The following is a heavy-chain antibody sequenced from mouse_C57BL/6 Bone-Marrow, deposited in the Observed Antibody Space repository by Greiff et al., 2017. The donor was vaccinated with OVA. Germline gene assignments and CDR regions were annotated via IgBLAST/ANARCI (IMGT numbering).Heavy chain of an antibody. CDR2: IYPGDGDT. J-gene: IGHJ3*01. Sequence: VQLQQSGPELVKPGASVKISCKASGYAFSSSWMNWVKQRPGKGLEWIGRIYPGDGDTNYNGKFKGKATLTADKSSSTAYMQLSSLTSEDSAVYFCARRGVNYYDYDWFAYWGQGTLVTVSA. V-gene: IGHV1-82*01. CDR3: ARRGVNYYDYDWFAY. D-gene: IGHD2-4*01. CDR1: GYAFSSSW.